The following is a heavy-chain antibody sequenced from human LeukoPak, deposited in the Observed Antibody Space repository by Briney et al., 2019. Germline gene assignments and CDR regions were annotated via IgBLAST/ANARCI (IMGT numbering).Heavy chain of an antibody. Sequence: GGSLRLSCAASGFIFRNYWVNWVRQAPGKGLEWVANIKQDGSEKYYVDSVKGRFTISRDNAKNSLYLQMNSLRAEDTAEYFCARGPGYCSGGSCYGYFDHWGQGTLVTVSS. CDR1: GFIFRNYW. CDR2: IKQDGSEK. J-gene: IGHJ4*02. CDR3: ARGPGYCSGGSCYGYFDH. D-gene: IGHD2-15*01. V-gene: IGHV3-7*01.